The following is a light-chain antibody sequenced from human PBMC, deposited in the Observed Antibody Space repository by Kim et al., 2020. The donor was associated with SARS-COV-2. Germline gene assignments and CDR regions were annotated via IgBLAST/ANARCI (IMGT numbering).Light chain of an antibody. Sequence: QLVLTQSPSASAPLGASVKLTCTLSSGQRSYAIAWHQQQPERGPRYLMKLNSDGSHTKGDGIPDRFSGSSSGAERYLTISSLQSEDEADYYCQTWGTGFQVFGGGTKLTVL. V-gene: IGLV4-69*01. CDR1: SGQRSYA. J-gene: IGLJ3*02. CDR3: QTWGTGFQV. CDR2: LNSDGSH.